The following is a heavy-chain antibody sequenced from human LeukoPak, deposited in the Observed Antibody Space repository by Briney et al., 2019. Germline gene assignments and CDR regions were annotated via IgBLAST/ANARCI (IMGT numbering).Heavy chain of an antibody. CDR1: GGSFSGYY. Sequence: SETLSLTCAGYGGSFSGYYWSWIRQPPGKGLEWIGEINHSGSTNYNPSLKSRVTISVDTSKNQFSLKLSSVTAADTAVYYCARGPVAPVSANNDYWGQGTLVTVSS. J-gene: IGHJ4*02. CDR3: ARGPVAPVSANNDY. D-gene: IGHD5-12*01. CDR2: INHSGST. V-gene: IGHV4-34*01.